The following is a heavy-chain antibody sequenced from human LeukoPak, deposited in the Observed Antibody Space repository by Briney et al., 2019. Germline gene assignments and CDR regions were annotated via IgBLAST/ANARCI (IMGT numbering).Heavy chain of an antibody. CDR1: GYTFTGYY. J-gene: IGHJ6*02. D-gene: IGHD4-17*01. CDR3: ARASPTVTYRGYYYYGMDV. CDR2: INPNSGGT. V-gene: IGHV1-2*04. Sequence: ASVKVSCKASGYTFTGYYMHWVRQAPGQGLEWMGWINPNSGGTNYAQKFQGWVTMTRDTSISTAYMELSRLRSDDTAVYYCARASPTVTYRGYYYYGMDVWGQGTTVTVSS.